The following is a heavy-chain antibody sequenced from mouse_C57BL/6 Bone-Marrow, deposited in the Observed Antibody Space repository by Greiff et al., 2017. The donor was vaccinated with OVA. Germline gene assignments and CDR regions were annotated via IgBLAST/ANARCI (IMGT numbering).Heavy chain of an antibody. V-gene: IGHV2-5*01. CDR3: AKKGYDYDGAWFAY. CDR2: IWRGGST. Sequence: QVQLQQSGPGLVQPSQRLSITCTVSGFSLTSYGVHWVRQSPGKGLEWLGVIWRGGSTDYNAAFMSRLSITKDNSKSQVFFKMNSLQADDTAIYYCAKKGYDYDGAWFAYWGQGTLVTVSA. J-gene: IGHJ3*01. D-gene: IGHD2-4*01. CDR1: GFSLTSYG.